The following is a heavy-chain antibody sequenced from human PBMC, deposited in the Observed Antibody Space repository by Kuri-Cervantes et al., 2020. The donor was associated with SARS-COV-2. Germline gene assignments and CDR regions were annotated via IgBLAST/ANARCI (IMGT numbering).Heavy chain of an antibody. CDR2: IYHSGST. D-gene: IGHD3-9*01. J-gene: IGHJ6*02. Sequence: GSLRLSCTVSGYSISSGYYWGWIRQPPGKGLEWIGSIYHSGSTYYNPSLKSRVTISVDTSKNQFSLKLSSVTAADTAVYYCARGIRVRYFDWDYYYYGMDVWGRGTTVTVSS. CDR1: GYSISSGYY. V-gene: IGHV4-38-2*02. CDR3: ARGIRVRYFDWDYYYYGMDV.